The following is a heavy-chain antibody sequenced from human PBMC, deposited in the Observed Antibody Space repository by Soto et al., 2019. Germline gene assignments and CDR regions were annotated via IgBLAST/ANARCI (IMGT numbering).Heavy chain of an antibody. D-gene: IGHD3-22*01. CDR1: GFNFVSYA. Sequence: GGSLRLSCEASGFNFVSYAMNWVRQAPGKGLEWVSVISGSGGSAHHADSVKGRFTISRDNSKNILYLQMNSLRADDTALYYCAKDGPYYDSSGYFDALDIWGQGTMVTVSS. CDR3: AKDGPYYDSSGYFDALDI. V-gene: IGHV3-23*01. CDR2: ISGSGGSA. J-gene: IGHJ3*02.